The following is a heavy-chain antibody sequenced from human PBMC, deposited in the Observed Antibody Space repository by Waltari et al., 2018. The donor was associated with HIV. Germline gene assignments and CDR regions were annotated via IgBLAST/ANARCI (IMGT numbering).Heavy chain of an antibody. CDR2: ISWNSGSI. D-gene: IGHD4-17*01. CDR3: AKDIFPTTVTTSPFDY. Sequence: EVQLVESGGGLVQPGWSLRLSCAASGFTFDDYAMHWVRQAPGKGLWWVSGISWNSGSIGYADSVKGRFTISRDNAKNSLYLQMNSLRAEDTALYYCAKDIFPTTVTTSPFDYWGQGTLVTVSS. V-gene: IGHV3-9*01. J-gene: IGHJ4*02. CDR1: GFTFDDYA.